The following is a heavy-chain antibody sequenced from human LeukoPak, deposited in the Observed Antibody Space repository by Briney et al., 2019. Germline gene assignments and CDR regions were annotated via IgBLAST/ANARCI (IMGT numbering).Heavy chain of an antibody. CDR2: INHSGST. D-gene: IGHD3-3*01. CDR3: ARGVTIFGARVTYYYYYYMDV. Sequence: SETLSLTCAVYGGSFSGYYWSWIRQPPGKGLERIGEINHSGSTNYNPSLKSRVTISVDTSKNQFSLKLSSVTAADTAVYYCARGVTIFGARVTYYYYYYMDVWGKGTTVTVSS. V-gene: IGHV4-34*01. CDR1: GGSFSGYY. J-gene: IGHJ6*03.